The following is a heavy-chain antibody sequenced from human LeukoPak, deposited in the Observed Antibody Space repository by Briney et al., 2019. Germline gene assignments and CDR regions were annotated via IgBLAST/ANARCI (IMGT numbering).Heavy chain of an antibody. V-gene: IGHV3-23*01. CDR3: TRDPILGAPDYFDY. D-gene: IGHD1-26*01. Sequence: PGGSLRLSCAASGFTFSTFAMIWVRQPPGKGLEWVSSIFPSGGEIHYGDSVKGRFTISRDNSKNTMYLQMNNLREEDTAVYYCTRDPILGAPDYFDYWGQGTLVTVSS. J-gene: IGHJ4*02. CDR1: GFTFSTFA. CDR2: IFPSGGEI.